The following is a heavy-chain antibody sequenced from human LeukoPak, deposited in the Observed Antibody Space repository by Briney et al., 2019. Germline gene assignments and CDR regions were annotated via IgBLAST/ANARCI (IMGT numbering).Heavy chain of an antibody. CDR1: GGSISSSSYY. D-gene: IGHD3-22*01. CDR3: ARGRDYYDSSVYWFAP. J-gene: IGHJ5*02. CDR2: IYYSGST. Sequence: SETLSLTCTVSGGSISSSSYYWDWIRQSPGKGLEWIGSIYYSGSTNYNPSLKSRVTISVDTSKNQFSLKLSSVPAADTAVYYCARGRDYYDSSVYWFAPWGQGTLVTVSS. V-gene: IGHV4-39*07.